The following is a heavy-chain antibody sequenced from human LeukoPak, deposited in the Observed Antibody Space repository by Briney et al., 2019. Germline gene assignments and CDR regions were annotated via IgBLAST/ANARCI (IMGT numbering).Heavy chain of an antibody. J-gene: IGHJ3*02. CDR1: GFTFSSYG. D-gene: IGHD5-24*01. CDR2: ISGSGGST. CDR3: AKDLEMATIRDAFDI. V-gene: IGHV3-23*01. Sequence: GGSLRLSCAASGFTFSSYGMNWVRQAPGKGLEWVSAISGSGGSTYYADSVKGRFTISRDNSKNTLYLQMNSLRAEDTAVYYCAKDLEMATIRDAFDIWGQGTMVTVSS.